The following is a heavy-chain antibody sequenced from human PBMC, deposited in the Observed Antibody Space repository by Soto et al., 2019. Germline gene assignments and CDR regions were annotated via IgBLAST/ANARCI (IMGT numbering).Heavy chain of an antibody. Sequence: ASATLSLTCTVSGGSSINRYGYWIWIRQPPGKGLEWIGYIYYSGSTYYNPSLKSRVTISVDTSKNQFSLKLSSVTAADTAVYYCASSIDYYGSDYCGQGTLVSGSS. D-gene: IGHD3-10*01. CDR2: IYYSGST. CDR3: ASSIDYYGSDY. CDR1: GGSSINRYGY. J-gene: IGHJ4*02. V-gene: IGHV4-30-4*01.